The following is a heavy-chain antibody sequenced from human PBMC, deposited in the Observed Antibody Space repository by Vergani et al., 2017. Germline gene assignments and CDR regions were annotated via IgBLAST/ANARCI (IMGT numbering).Heavy chain of an antibody. CDR2: IYSGGST. D-gene: IGHD3-10*01. CDR1: GFTVSSNY. Sequence: EVQLVESGGGLVQPGGSLRLSCAASGFTVSSNYMSWVRQAPGKGLEWVSVIYSGGSTYYADSVKGRFTISRDNSKNTLYLQMNSLKTEDTAVYYCTTGRGVAHSVDIWGQGTMVTVSS. CDR3: TTGRGVAHSVDI. V-gene: IGHV3-66*01. J-gene: IGHJ3*02.